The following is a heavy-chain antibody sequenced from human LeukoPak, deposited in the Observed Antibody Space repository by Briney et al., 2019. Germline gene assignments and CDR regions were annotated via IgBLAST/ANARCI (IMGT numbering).Heavy chain of an antibody. V-gene: IGHV3-7*03. Sequence: GGSLRLSCAASGFTFSSYSMNWVRQAPGKGLEWVANIKQDGSEKYYVDSVKGRFTISRDNAKNSLYLQMNSLRAEDTAVYYCARDPTGAPPDAFDIWGQGTMVTVSS. D-gene: IGHD4-17*01. CDR3: ARDPTGAPPDAFDI. CDR1: GFTFSSYS. J-gene: IGHJ3*02. CDR2: IKQDGSEK.